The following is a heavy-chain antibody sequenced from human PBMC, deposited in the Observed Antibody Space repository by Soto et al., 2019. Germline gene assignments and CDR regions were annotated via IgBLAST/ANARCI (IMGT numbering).Heavy chain of an antibody. D-gene: IGHD3-10*01. CDR3: ARSYMVRGVANWVDP. CDR2: IYHSGST. V-gene: IGHV4-4*02. Sequence: SETLSLTCAVSGGSISSSNWWSWVRQPPGKGLEWIGEIYHSGSTNYNPSLKSRVTISVDKSKNQFSLKLSSVTAADTAVYYCARSYMVRGVANWVDPWGQGTLVTVS. CDR1: GGSISSSNW. J-gene: IGHJ5*02.